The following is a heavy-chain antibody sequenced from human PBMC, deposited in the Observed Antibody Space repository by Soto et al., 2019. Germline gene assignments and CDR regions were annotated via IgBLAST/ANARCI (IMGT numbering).Heavy chain of an antibody. D-gene: IGHD6-19*01. CDR3: AKGVSRGWYDYYSYGMDV. Sequence: EVQLLESGGGLVQPGGSLRLSCAASGFTFSSYAMSWVRQAPGKGLEWVSAISGSGGSTYYADSVKGRFTISRDNSKNTLYLQMNSLRAEDTAVYYCAKGVSRGWYDYYSYGMDVWGQGTTVTVSS. CDR2: ISGSGGST. J-gene: IGHJ6*02. CDR1: GFTFSSYA. V-gene: IGHV3-23*01.